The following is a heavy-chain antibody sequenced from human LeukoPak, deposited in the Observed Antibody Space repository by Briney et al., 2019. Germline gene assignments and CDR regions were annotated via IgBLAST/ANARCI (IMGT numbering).Heavy chain of an antibody. CDR1: GFTFSSYS. J-gene: IGHJ3*02. V-gene: IGHV3-21*01. CDR3: ARDITRKNDFWSGYLRDDAFDI. Sequence: GGSLRLSCAASGFTFSSYSMNWVRQAPGKGLEWVSSISGSSSYIYYADSVKGRFTISRDNAKNSLYLQMNSLRAEDTAVYYCARDITRKNDFWSGYLRDDAFDIWGQGTMVTVSS. D-gene: IGHD3-3*01. CDR2: ISGSSSYI.